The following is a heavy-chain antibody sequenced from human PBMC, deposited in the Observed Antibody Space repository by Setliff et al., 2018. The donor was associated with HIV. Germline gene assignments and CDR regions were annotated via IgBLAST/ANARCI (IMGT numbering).Heavy chain of an antibody. CDR3: ATGSEVVIIHEAFDM. CDR1: GHTLTKLS. J-gene: IGHJ3*02. CDR2: FYREEGEA. V-gene: IGHV1-24*01. Sequence: ASVKVSCKVSGHTLTKLSMHWVRQAPGKGLEWMGAFYREEGEAFYPQNFQGRLTMTEGTSTDTAYMELSSLRFEDTAVYFCATGSEVVIIHEAFDMWGQVTMVTVSS. D-gene: IGHD3-22*01.